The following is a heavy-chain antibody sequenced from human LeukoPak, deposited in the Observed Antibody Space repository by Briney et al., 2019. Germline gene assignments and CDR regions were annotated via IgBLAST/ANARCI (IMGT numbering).Heavy chain of an antibody. CDR1: GFTVSSNY. CDR3: ARDEGGWFYYFDY. CDR2: IYSGGST. V-gene: IGHV3-66*02. D-gene: IGHD6-19*01. J-gene: IGHJ4*02. Sequence: GGSLRLSCAASGFTVSSNYMSWVRQAPGKGLEWVSVIYSGGSTYYADSVKGRFTISRDNSKNTLYLQMNSLRAEDTAVYYCARDEGGWFYYFDYWGQGTLVTVSS.